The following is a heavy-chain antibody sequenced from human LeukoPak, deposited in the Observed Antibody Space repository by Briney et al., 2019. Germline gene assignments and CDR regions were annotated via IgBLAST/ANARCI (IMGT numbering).Heavy chain of an antibody. D-gene: IGHD3-10*01. V-gene: IGHV3-23*01. J-gene: IGHJ4*02. Sequence: GGSLRLSCEVSGFTFSSYAMSWVRQAPGKGLEWVSAISGIGAYIVHADSVKGRFTISRDNSKNTLYLQMHSLRVEDTAVYYCAKEGYYGSGSYYRRGFDYWGQGTLVTVSS. CDR1: GFTFSSYA. CDR2: ISGIGAYI. CDR3: AKEGYYGSGSYYRRGFDY.